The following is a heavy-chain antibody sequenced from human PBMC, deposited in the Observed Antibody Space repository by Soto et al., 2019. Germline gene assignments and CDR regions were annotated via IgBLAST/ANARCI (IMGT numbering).Heavy chain of an antibody. CDR1: GFTFSSYA. CDR2: ISGSGGST. D-gene: IGHD4-17*01. CDR3: AKGTDYGDYLPAGHYYYYGMDV. Sequence: GGSLRLSCAASGFTFSSYAMSWVRQAPGKGLEWVSAISGSGGSTYYADSVKGRFTISRDNSKNTLYLQMNSLRAEDTAVYYCAKGTDYGDYLPAGHYYYYGMDVWGQGTTVTVSS. J-gene: IGHJ6*02. V-gene: IGHV3-23*01.